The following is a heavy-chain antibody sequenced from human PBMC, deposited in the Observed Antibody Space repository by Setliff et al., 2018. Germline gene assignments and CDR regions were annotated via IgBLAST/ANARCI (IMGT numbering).Heavy chain of an antibody. D-gene: IGHD3-22*01. CDR1: TASMTYYY. J-gene: IGHJ5*02. Sequence: SETLSLTCSVSTASMTYYYWSWIRQPPGKGLEWIGHVYDTGSTKYSPSLKGRVTISMDTSVNEFSLRLTSVTAADTAVYYCARAHTWSLPNDNSGYPGWFDPWGQGTLVTVSS. CDR2: VYDTGST. CDR3: ARAHTWSLPNDNSGYPGWFDP. V-gene: IGHV4-59*08.